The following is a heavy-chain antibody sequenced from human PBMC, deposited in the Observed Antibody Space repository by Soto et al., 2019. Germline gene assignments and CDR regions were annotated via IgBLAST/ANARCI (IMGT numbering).Heavy chain of an antibody. V-gene: IGHV3-21*01. Sequence: PGGSLRLSCAASGFTFSSYSMNWVRQAPGKGLEWVSSISSSSSYIYYADSVKGRFTISRDNAKNSLYLQMNSLRAEDTAVYYCARDSPIAARPFDYWGQGTLVTVS. CDR1: GFTFSSYS. CDR2: ISSSSSYI. CDR3: ARDSPIAARPFDY. J-gene: IGHJ4*02. D-gene: IGHD6-6*01.